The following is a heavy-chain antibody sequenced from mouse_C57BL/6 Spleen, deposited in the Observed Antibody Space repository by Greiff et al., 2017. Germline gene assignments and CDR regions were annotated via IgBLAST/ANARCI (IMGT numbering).Heavy chain of an antibody. Sequence: EVQLQQSGPVLVKPGASVKMSCKASGYTFTDYYMNWVKQSHGKSLEWIGFINPYNGGTSYNQKFKGKATLTVDKSSSTAYMGLNSLTSEDSAVYYGAEASNYARAMDDWGEGTSVTVSS. J-gene: IGHJ4*01. V-gene: IGHV1-19*01. CDR3: AEASNYARAMDD. CDR1: GYTFTDYY. D-gene: IGHD2-5*01. CDR2: INPYNGGT.